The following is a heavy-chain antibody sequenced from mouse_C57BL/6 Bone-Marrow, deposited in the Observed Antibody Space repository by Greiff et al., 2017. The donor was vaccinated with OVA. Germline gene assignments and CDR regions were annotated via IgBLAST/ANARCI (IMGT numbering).Heavy chain of an antibody. V-gene: IGHV1-81*01. D-gene: IGHD2-5*01. CDR1: GYTFTSYG. Sequence: VQVVESGAELARPGASVKLSCKASGYTFTSYGISWVKQRTGQGLEWIGEIYPRSGNTYYNEKFKGKATLTADKSSSTAYMELRSLTSEDSAVYFCASAYYSNPLDYWGQGTSVTVSS. CDR3: ASAYYSNPLDY. CDR2: IYPRSGNT. J-gene: IGHJ4*01.